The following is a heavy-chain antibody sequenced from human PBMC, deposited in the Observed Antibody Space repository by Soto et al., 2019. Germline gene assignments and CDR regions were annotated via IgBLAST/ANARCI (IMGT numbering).Heavy chain of an antibody. CDR3: ARDADSSGYIPWDDAFDI. J-gene: IGHJ3*02. V-gene: IGHV4-31*03. CDR1: GGSISSGGYY. D-gene: IGHD3-22*01. Sequence: PSETLSLTCTVSGGSISSGGYYWSWIRQHPGKGLEWIGYIYYSGSTYYNPALKSRVTISVDTSKNQFSLKLSSVTAADTAVYYCARDADSSGYIPWDDAFDIWGQGTMVTVSS. CDR2: IYYSGST.